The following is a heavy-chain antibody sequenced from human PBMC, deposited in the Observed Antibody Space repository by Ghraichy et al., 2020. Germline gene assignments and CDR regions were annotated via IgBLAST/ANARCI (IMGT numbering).Heavy chain of an antibody. CDR1: GFTFSSYS. CDR3: AAPPSGSGAYYYYGMDV. CDR2: ISSSSSTI. V-gene: IGHV3-48*02. D-gene: IGHD3-10*01. Sequence: GGSLRLSCAASGFTFSSYSMNWVRQAPGKGLEWVSYISSSSSTIYYADSVKGRFTISRDNAKNSLYLQMNSLRDEDTAVYYCAAPPSGSGAYYYYGMDVWGQGTTVTVSS. J-gene: IGHJ6*02.